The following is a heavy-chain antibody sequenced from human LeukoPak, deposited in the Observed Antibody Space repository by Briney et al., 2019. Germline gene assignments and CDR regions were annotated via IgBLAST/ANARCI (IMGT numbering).Heavy chain of an antibody. V-gene: IGHV4-61*02. J-gene: IGHJ5*02. CDR3: GRGRSEMATIKNNWFDP. D-gene: IGHD5-24*01. CDR2: IYTSGST. CDR1: GGSISSGSYY. Sequence: SETLSLTCTVSGGSISSGSYYWSWIRQPAGKGLEWIGRIYTSGSTNYNPSLKSRVTISVDTSKNQFSLKLSSVTAADTAVYYCGRGRSEMATIKNNWFDPWGQGTLVTVSS.